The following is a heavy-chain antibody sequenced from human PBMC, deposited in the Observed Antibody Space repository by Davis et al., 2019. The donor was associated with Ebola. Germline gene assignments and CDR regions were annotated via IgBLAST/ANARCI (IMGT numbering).Heavy chain of an antibody. CDR1: GFTFSSYW. V-gene: IGHV3-74*01. J-gene: IGHJ6*02. Sequence: GESLKISCAASGFTFSSYWMHWVRQAPGKGLVWVSRINSDGSSTSYADSVKGRFTISRDNAKNTLYLQMNSLRAEDTAVYYCARVMAITIFAVYYYYGMDVWGQGTTVTVSS. CDR2: INSDGSST. CDR3: ARVMAITIFAVYYYYGMDV. D-gene: IGHD3-3*01.